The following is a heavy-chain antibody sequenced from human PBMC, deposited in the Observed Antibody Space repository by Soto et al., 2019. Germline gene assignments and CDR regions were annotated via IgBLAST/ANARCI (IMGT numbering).Heavy chain of an antibody. CDR3: ARVCYSNYAFCISYGMDV. CDR2: IIPIFGTA. Sequence: QVQLVQSGAEVKKPGSSVKVSCKASGGTFSSYAISWVRQAPGQGLEWMGGIIPIFGTANYAQKFQGRVTITADESTSTAYMELSSLRSEDTAVYYCARVCYSNYAFCISYGMDVWGQGTTVTVSS. D-gene: IGHD4-4*01. CDR1: GGTFSSYA. V-gene: IGHV1-69*01. J-gene: IGHJ6*02.